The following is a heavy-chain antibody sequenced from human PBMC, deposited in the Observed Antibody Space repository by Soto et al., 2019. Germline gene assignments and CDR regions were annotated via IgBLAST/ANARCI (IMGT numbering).Heavy chain of an antibody. CDR1: GYTLTELS. D-gene: IGHD2-2*01. CDR2: FDPEDGET. Sequence: ASVKVSCKVSGYTLTELSMHWVRQAPGKGLEWMGGFDPEDGETIYAQKFQGRVTMTEDTSTDTAYMELSSLRSEDTAVYYCATRGMVVVPAARYNWFDPWGQGTLVTVSS. J-gene: IGHJ5*02. V-gene: IGHV1-24*01. CDR3: ATRGMVVVPAARYNWFDP.